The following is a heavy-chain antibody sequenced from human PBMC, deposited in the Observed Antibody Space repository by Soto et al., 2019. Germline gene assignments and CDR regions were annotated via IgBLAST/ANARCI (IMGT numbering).Heavy chain of an antibody. V-gene: IGHV1-69*01. CDR1: GGTFSSYA. CDR2: IIPIFGTA. J-gene: IGHJ1*01. CDR3: ARGPNCGGDCYLEYFQH. D-gene: IGHD2-21*02. Sequence: QVQLVQSGAEVKKPGSSVKVSCKASGGTFSSYAISWVRQAPGQGLEWMGGIIPIFGTANYEQKFQGRVTITADESTSTAYMELSSLRSEDTAVYYCARGPNCGGDCYLEYFQHWGQGTLVTVSS.